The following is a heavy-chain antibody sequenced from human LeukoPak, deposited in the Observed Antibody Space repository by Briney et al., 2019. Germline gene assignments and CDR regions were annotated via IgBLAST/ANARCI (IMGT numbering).Heavy chain of an antibody. CDR1: GGSISGNNW. J-gene: IGHJ4*02. Sequence: SETPSLTCAVSGGSISGNNWWNWVRQPPGKGLEWIGEIYHSGTSNYSPSLKSRVTISLDTSKNQFSLKLSSVTAADTAVYYCASPTYGVHFDYWGQGTLVTVSS. D-gene: IGHD4-17*01. V-gene: IGHV4-4*02. CDR3: ASPTYGVHFDY. CDR2: IYHSGTS.